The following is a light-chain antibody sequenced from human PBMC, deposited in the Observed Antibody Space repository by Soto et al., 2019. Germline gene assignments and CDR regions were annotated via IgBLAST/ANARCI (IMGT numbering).Light chain of an antibody. CDR1: QSVSNN. J-gene: IGKJ2*01. CDR3: HQYNSWPPYT. CDR2: GAS. V-gene: IGKV3-15*01. Sequence: EIVMTQSPATLSVSPGERATLSCRASQSVSNNLAWYQQKPGQAPRLLIYGASTRATGIPDRFSGSGYGTEFALTISSLQSEDFEVYSFHQYNSWPPYTGGQGTKMEIK.